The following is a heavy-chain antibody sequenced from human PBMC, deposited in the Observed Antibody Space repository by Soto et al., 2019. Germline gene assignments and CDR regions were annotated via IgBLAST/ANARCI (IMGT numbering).Heavy chain of an antibody. CDR3: TYDSSGYDAFDI. Sequence: GGSLRLSCTASGFTFSSYSMNWVRQAPGKGLEWVSYISSSSSTIYYADSVKGRFTISRDNAKNSLYLQMNSLRDEDTAVYYCTYDSSGYDAFDIWGQGTMVTVSS. CDR2: ISSSSSTI. D-gene: IGHD3-22*01. V-gene: IGHV3-48*02. CDR1: GFTFSSYS. J-gene: IGHJ3*02.